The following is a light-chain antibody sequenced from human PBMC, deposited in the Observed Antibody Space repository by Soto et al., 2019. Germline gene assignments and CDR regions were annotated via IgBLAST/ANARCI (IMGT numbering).Light chain of an antibody. J-gene: IGKJ5*01. CDR1: QDISNY. Sequence: DIQMTQSPSSLSASVGDRVTITCRASQDISNYLNWYQQRPGKAPKLLIYDASNLERGVPSRFSGTRSGTHFTFAITSLHLEDVATYYCQQSDSLPITFGQGTRLYI. CDR2: DAS. V-gene: IGKV1-33*01. CDR3: QQSDSLPIT.